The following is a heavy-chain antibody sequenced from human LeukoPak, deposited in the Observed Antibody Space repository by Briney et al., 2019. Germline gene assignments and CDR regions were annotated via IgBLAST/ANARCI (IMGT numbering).Heavy chain of an antibody. Sequence: AGSLSLTSAASGFTFSNAWMSWVRQAPGKGLEWGGRIKSKTDGGTTDYAAPVKGRFTISRDDSKNTLYLQMNSLKTEDTAVYYCTTVYYYDSSGYYRHDYWGQGTLVTVSS. V-gene: IGHV3-15*01. D-gene: IGHD3-22*01. CDR1: GFTFSNAW. CDR2: IKSKTDGGTT. CDR3: TTVYYYDSSGYYRHDY. J-gene: IGHJ4*02.